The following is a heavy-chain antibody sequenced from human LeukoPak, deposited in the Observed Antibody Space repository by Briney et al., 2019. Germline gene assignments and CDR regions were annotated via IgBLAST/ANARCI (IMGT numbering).Heavy chain of an antibody. CDR3: ARRSWGIAAAGTSYYYMDV. D-gene: IGHD6-13*01. CDR2: IYYSGST. Sequence: PSETLSLTCTVSGGSISSYYWSWIRQTPGKGLEWVGYIYYSGSTNYNPSLKSRVTISVATSKNQSSLKLSSVTAADTAVYYCARRSWGIAAAGTSYYYMDVWGKGTTVTVSS. V-gene: IGHV4-59*08. CDR1: GGSISSYY. J-gene: IGHJ6*03.